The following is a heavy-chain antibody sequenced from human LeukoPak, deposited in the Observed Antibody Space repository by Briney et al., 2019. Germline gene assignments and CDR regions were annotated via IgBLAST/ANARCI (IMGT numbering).Heavy chain of an antibody. Sequence: ASVKVSCKASGYTFTTYYMHWVRQAPGQGLDWMGIINPSTGSTNYAQKFRGRITMTRDTSTSTVYMELSSLRSDDTAVYYCARGKEYSSSSGAFDIWGQGTMVTVSS. CDR1: GYTFTTYY. CDR3: ARGKEYSSSSGAFDI. V-gene: IGHV1-46*01. CDR2: INPSTGST. D-gene: IGHD6-6*01. J-gene: IGHJ3*02.